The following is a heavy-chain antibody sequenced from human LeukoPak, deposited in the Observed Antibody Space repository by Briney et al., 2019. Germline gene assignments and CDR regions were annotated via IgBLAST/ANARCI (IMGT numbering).Heavy chain of an antibody. CDR2: VASSGTS. CDR1: GDSLNTHY. D-gene: IGHD2-21*02. CDR3: ARVVRGVVTSNWFDP. V-gene: IGHV4-59*11. J-gene: IGHJ5*02. Sequence: SETPSLTCTVSGDSLNTHYWTWIRQTPGKELEWIGFVASSGTSNYNPSLKSRVSISIDTSKNQFSLALTSVTPADTAVYYCARVVRGVVTSNWFDPWGQGTLVSVSS.